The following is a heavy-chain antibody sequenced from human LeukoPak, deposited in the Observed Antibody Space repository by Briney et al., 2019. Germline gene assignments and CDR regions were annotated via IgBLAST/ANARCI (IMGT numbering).Heavy chain of an antibody. Sequence: GGTLRLSCAASGFTFSSYGMSWVRQAPGKGLEWVSAISGSGGSTYYADSVKGRFTISRDNSKNTLYLQMNSLRAEDTAVYYCAKFVPPYYYYMDVWGKGTTVTVSS. D-gene: IGHD2-2*01. CDR1: GFTFSSYG. CDR3: AKFVPPYYYYMDV. V-gene: IGHV3-23*01. J-gene: IGHJ6*03. CDR2: ISGSGGST.